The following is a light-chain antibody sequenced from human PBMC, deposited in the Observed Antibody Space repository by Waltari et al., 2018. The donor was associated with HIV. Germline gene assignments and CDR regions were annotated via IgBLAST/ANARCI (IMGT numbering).Light chain of an antibody. CDR2: GND. Sequence: QPVLTQPPSASGTPGQRVTIPCSASSSKIGSTPVNWYQHLPGTAPKLLIYGNDQRPSGVPDRFSASRSDTSASLAISGLQSADEADYYCAAWDDSLNGGVFGGGTKLTVL. V-gene: IGLV1-44*01. J-gene: IGLJ3*02. CDR1: SSKIGSTP. CDR3: AAWDDSLNGGV.